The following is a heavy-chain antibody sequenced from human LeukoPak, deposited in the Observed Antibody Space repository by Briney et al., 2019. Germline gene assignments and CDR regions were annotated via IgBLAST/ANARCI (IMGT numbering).Heavy chain of an antibody. D-gene: IGHD5-18*01. Sequence: SETLSLTCTVSGGSISSYYWSWIRQPPGKGLEWIAYIYYSGSPDYNPSLKSRVTISVDTSKNQFSLRLSSVTAADTAVYYCARGDGQLWFQFWGQGTLVTVSS. CDR3: ARGDGQLWFQF. CDR2: IYYSGSP. J-gene: IGHJ4*02. V-gene: IGHV4-59*01. CDR1: GGSISSYY.